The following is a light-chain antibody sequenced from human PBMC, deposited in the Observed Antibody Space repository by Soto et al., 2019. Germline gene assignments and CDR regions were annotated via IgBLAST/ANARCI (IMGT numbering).Light chain of an antibody. J-gene: IGKJ1*01. CDR3: QQYGSSGT. CDR2: DAS. CDR1: QSVSNNY. V-gene: IGKV3-20*01. Sequence: EIVLTQSPGTLSLSPVERATPSCRAIQSVSNNYLAWYQQKPGQAPRLLIYDASNRATGIPARFSGSGSGTDFTLTISRLEPEDFAVYYCQQYGSSGTFGQGTKVDIK.